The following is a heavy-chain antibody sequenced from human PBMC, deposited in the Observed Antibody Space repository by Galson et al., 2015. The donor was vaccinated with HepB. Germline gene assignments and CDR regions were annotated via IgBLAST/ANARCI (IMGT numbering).Heavy chain of an antibody. J-gene: IGHJ6*02. CDR2: ISAYNGNT. V-gene: IGHV1-18*04. CDR3: AKDSFPSITMVRGVIIRYGMDV. CDR1: GYTFTSYG. Sequence: SCKASGYTFTSYGISWVRQAPGQGLEWMGWISAYNGNTNYAQKLQGRVTMTTDTSTSTAYMELRSLRSDDTAVYYCAKDSFPSITMVRGVIIRYGMDVWGQGTTVTVSS. D-gene: IGHD3-10*01.